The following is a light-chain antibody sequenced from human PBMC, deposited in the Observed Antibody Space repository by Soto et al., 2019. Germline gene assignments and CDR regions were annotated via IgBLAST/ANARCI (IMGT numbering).Light chain of an antibody. J-gene: IGKJ3*01. CDR1: QSISSW. CDR3: QQSYSTPPFT. V-gene: IGKV1-5*01. Sequence: DIQMTQSPSTLSASVGDRVTITCRASQSISSWLAWYQQKPGKAPKLLIYDASSLESGVPSRFSGSGSGTEFTLTISSLQPEDSATYYCQQSYSTPPFTFGPGTRVDI. CDR2: DAS.